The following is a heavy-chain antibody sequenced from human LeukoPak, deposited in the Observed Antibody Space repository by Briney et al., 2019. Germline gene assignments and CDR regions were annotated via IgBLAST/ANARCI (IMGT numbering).Heavy chain of an antibody. V-gene: IGHV3-23*01. D-gene: IGHD4-23*01. J-gene: IGHJ4*02. Sequence: GGSLRLSCAASEFIFSSYGMSWVRQAPGKGLEWVSAISASGGGTYYADSVRGRFTISRDNSRNTLYLQMNSLRAEDTAIYYCAKEVTPGALLYGPFDYWGQGTLVTVSS. CDR1: EFIFSSYG. CDR2: ISASGGGT. CDR3: AKEVTPGALLYGPFDY.